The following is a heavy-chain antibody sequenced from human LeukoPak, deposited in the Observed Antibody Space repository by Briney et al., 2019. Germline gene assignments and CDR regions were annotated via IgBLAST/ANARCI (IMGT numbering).Heavy chain of an antibody. J-gene: IGHJ6*02. CDR3: ARVVAGDYYYYYGMDV. Sequence: VASVKVSCKASGYTFTSYCISWVRQAPGQGLEWMGWINAYNGNTNYAQKLQGRVTMTTDTSTRTAYMELRSLRSDDTAVYYCARVVAGDYYYYYGMDVWGQGTTVTVSS. CDR2: INAYNGNT. V-gene: IGHV1-18*01. D-gene: IGHD4-17*01. CDR1: GYTFTSYC.